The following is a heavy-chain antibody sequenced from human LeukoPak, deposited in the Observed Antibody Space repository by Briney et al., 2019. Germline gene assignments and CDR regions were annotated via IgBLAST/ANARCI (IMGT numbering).Heavy chain of an antibody. CDR2: IKQDGSEE. CDR1: GFTFSYYW. V-gene: IGHV3-7*03. D-gene: IGHD3/OR15-3a*01. Sequence: GGSLRLSCAASGFTFSYYWMSWVRQAPGKGLEWVANIKQDGSEEYYVDSVKGRFTISRDNAKNSLYLQMNSLKVEDTALYYCAAVPETDFWTGFYLDFWGQGTLVTVSS. J-gene: IGHJ4*02. CDR3: AAVPETDFWTGFYLDF.